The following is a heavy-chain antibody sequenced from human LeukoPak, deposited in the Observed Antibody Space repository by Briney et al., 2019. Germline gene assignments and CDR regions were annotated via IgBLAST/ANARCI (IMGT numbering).Heavy chain of an antibody. V-gene: IGHV4-59*08. CDR1: GGSISTYY. CDR3: ARHRSGSYTFDY. Sequence: PSETLSLTCTVSGGSISTYYWSWIRQPPGKGLEWIGHIYYSGSTNYNPSLKSRVTMSVDTSKNQFSLKLSSVTAADTAVYYCARHRSGSYTFDYWGQGTLVTVSS. D-gene: IGHD1-26*01. J-gene: IGHJ4*02. CDR2: IYYSGST.